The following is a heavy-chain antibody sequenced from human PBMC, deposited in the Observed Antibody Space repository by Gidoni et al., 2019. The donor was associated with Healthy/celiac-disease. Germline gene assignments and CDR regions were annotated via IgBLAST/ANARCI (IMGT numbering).Heavy chain of an antibody. J-gene: IGHJ5*02. Sequence: QVQLQESGPGLVKPSETLSLTCTVSGGSISSYYWSWIRQPPGKGLEWIGYIYYSGSTNYNPSLKSRVTISVDTSKNQFSLKLSSVTAADTAVYYCARLGADTTTWGQGTLVTVSS. CDR3: ARLGADTTT. CDR2: IYYSGST. V-gene: IGHV4-59*01. CDR1: GGSISSYY. D-gene: IGHD3-16*01.